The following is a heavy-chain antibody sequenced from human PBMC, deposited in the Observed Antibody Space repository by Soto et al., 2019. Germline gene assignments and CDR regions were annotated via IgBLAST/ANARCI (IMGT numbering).Heavy chain of an antibody. CDR2: IDPVDSYA. CDR3: ARIESIARNWFDP. CDR1: GFSFTNHW. Sequence: PGDSMNTCCKVSGFSFTNHWIIWVLQVPGKGLEWMGNIDPVDSYANYSPSFQGHVTFSVDTSISTALLHWSSLKASDSAIYFCARIESIARNWFDPWGQGTMVTVSS. D-gene: IGHD6-13*01. V-gene: IGHV5-10-1*01. J-gene: IGHJ5*02.